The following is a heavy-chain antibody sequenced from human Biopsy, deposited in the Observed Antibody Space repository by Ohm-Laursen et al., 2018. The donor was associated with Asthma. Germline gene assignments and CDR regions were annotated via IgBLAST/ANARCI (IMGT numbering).Heavy chain of an antibody. V-gene: IGHV3-53*01. CDR2: IYSGGTS. CDR1: GFAVSRDH. J-gene: IGHJ6*02. Sequence: SLRLSCTASGFAVSRDHMFWVRQAPGKGLEWVSVIYSGGTSHTADSVRGRFTISRDYSKNTLYLQMHSLRAEDTAVYYCTRTTTVTTTYAMDVRGRGTTVTVSS. D-gene: IGHD4-17*01. CDR3: TRTTTVTTTYAMDV.